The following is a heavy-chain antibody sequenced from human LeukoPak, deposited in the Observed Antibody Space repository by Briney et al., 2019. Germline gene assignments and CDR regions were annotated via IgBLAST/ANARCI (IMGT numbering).Heavy chain of an antibody. D-gene: IGHD2-21*01. CDR2: IYYSGST. Sequence: SETLSLTCTVSGGSISSSSYYWGWIRQPPGKGLEWIGSIYYSGSTYYNPSLKSRVTISVDTSKNQFSLKLSSVTAADTAVYYCARAIAEDPKGLDYWGQGTLVTVSS. J-gene: IGHJ4*02. CDR3: ARAIAEDPKGLDY. CDR1: GGSISSSSYY. V-gene: IGHV4-39*01.